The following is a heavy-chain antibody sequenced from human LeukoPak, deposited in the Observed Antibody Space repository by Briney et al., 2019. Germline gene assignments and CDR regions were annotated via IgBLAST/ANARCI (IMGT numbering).Heavy chain of an antibody. CDR1: GFTVSRNY. J-gene: IGHJ4*02. CDR3: ADRNGYTYAY. D-gene: IGHD5-18*01. V-gene: IGHV3-23*01. Sequence: GGSLRLSCAASGFTVSRNYMSWVRQAPGRGLEWVSAISGSGGSTYYADSVKGRFTISRDDSKNTLYLQMNSLRAEDTAVYYCADRNGYTYAYWGQGTLVTVSS. CDR2: ISGSGGST.